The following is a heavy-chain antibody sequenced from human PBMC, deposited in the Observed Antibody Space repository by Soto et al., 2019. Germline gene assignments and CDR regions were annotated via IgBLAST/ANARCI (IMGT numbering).Heavy chain of an antibody. CDR2: IRSKASSYAT. V-gene: IGHV3-73*02. J-gene: IGHJ3*02. CDR3: SRGLRDWNDVDRGVEDM. Sequence: EVQLVESGGGLVQPGGSLKLSCAASGFTFSGSAMHWVRQAPGKGLEWVGRIRSKASSYATSYAASVKVRFTISRDDSTNKGYLQMTRLRTEDKAAHCRSRGLRDWNDVDRGVEDMWGQWT. D-gene: IGHD1-1*01. CDR1: GFTFSGSA.